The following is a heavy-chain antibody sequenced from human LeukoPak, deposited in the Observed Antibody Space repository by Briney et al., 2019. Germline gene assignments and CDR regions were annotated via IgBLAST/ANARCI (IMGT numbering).Heavy chain of an antibody. CDR2: ITAYNGNT. D-gene: IGHD2-21*02. CDR3: AREACGGDCYSSYYYGMDV. V-gene: IGHV1-18*01. CDR1: GYTFTSYG. Sequence: ASVKVSCKASGYTFTSYGISWVRQAPGQGLEGRGGITAYNGNTNYAQKLQGRVTMTTDTSTSTAYMELRSLRSDDTAVYYCAREACGGDCYSSYYYGMDVWGQGTTVTVSS. J-gene: IGHJ6*02.